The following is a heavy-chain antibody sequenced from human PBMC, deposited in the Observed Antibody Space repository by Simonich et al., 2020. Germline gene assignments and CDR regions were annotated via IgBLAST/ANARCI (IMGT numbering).Heavy chain of an antibody. CDR2: NKSSGSTK. J-gene: IGHJ4*02. V-gene: IGHV3-48*03. D-gene: IGHD4-17*01. CDR1: GFTFSSYE. CDR3: ARHYYGDYYFDY. Sequence: EVQLVESGGGLVQPGGSLRLSCAASGFTFSSYEMNWVRQAPGKGLEWVANNKSSGSTKYYADSVKGRFTISRDNAKNSLYLQMNSLRAEDTAVYYCARHYYGDYYFDYWGQGTLVTVSS.